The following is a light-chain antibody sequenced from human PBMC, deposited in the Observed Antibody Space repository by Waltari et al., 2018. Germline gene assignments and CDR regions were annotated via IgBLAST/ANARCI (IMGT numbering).Light chain of an antibody. CDR2: DVR. J-gene: IGLJ1*01. V-gene: IGLV2-14*01. CDR1: SSDIGAYDY. CDR3: SSPTTRSTQV. Sequence: QSGLTQPASVSGSPGQPITIPCIGTSSDIGAYDYVSWYQQHPGKAPKLLIYDVRDRPSGGSHRFSGSKSGNAASLTISGLQAEDEATYYCSSPTTRSTQVFGSGTKVTV.